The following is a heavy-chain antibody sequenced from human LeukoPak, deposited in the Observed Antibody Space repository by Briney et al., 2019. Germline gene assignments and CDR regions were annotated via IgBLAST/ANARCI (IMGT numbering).Heavy chain of an antibody. V-gene: IGHV4-34*01. Sequence: SETLSLTCAGYGGSFSGYYWSWIRQPPGKGLEWIGEINHSGSTNYNPSLKSRVTISVDTSKNQFSLKLSSVTAADTAVYYCAATGNDYSTDYWGQGTLVTVSS. CDR1: GGSFSGYY. CDR3: AATGNDYSTDY. D-gene: IGHD4-11*01. J-gene: IGHJ4*02. CDR2: INHSGST.